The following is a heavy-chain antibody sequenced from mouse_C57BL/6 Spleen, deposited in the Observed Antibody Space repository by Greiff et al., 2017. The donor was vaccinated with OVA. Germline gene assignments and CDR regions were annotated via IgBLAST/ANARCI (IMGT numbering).Heavy chain of an antibody. CDR2: IDPNSGGT. CDR1: GYTFTSYW. CDR3: ARDYGSSYGFAY. J-gene: IGHJ3*01. V-gene: IGHV1-72*01. D-gene: IGHD1-1*01. Sequence: QVQLQQPGAELVKPGASVKLSCKASGYTFTSYWMHWVKQRPGRGLEWIGRIDPNSGGTKYNEKFKSKATLTVDKPSSTAYMPLSSLTSEDSAVYYCARDYGSSYGFAYWGQGTLVTVSA.